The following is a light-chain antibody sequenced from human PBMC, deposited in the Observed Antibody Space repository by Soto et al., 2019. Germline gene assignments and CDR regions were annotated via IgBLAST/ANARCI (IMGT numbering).Light chain of an antibody. V-gene: IGKV3-11*01. J-gene: IGKJ2*01. CDR1: QSISGY. Sequence: EIVLTQSPATLSLSPGERATLSCRASQSISGYLAWYQQKPGQAPRLLIYDASNRATGIPARFSGSGSETDFTLTISSLEPEDFATYYCQQLNSYPPYTFGQGTKLEIK. CDR3: QQLNSYPPYT. CDR2: DAS.